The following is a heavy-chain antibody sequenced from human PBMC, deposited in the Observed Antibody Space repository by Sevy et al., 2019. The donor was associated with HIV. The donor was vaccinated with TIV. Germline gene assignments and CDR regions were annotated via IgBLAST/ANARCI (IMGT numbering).Heavy chain of an antibody. CDR3: ARDKEQVPNLPARWFDP. D-gene: IGHD1-26*01. CDR1: GYVFASYG. Sequence: ASVKVSCKAFGYVFASYGISWVRQAPGQGLEWMGWISPFSGDTKYAQKFQGRVTMTTDTSTATAYMEVRSLRSDETAVYYGARDKEQVPNLPARWFDPWGQGTLVTVSS. J-gene: IGHJ5*02. V-gene: IGHV1-18*01. CDR2: ISPFSGDT.